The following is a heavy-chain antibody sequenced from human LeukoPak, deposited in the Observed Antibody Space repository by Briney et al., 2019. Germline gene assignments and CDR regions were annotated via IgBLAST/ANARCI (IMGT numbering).Heavy chain of an antibody. D-gene: IGHD2-2*02. Sequence: SKTLSLTCAVSGYSISSDYCWGWIRQPPGKGLEWIGSIYHSGTILYNPSLKSRVTISVDTSKNQFSLKLSSVTAADTAVYYCARGPRIVVVPAAIFRSNYYYYMDVWGKGTTVTVSS. V-gene: IGHV4-38-2*01. J-gene: IGHJ6*03. CDR2: IYHSGTI. CDR1: GYSISSDYC. CDR3: ARGPRIVVVPAAIFRSNYYYYMDV.